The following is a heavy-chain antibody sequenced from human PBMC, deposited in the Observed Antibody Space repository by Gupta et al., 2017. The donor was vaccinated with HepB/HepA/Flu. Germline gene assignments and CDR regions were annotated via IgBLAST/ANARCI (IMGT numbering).Heavy chain of an antibody. CDR2: ISNSGGSG. V-gene: IGHV3-23*01. CDR3: AKVGAGASYYYYGMDV. J-gene: IGHJ6*02. CDR1: GFIFRNYV. D-gene: IGHD3-10*01. Sequence: EAQLLESGGDWVQPGGSLRLSCEGCGFIFRNYVMTWVRQAPGRGLEWVASISNSGGSGYYADSVKGRFTISRDNSRKTVNVQMNSLRVEDTAVYYCAKVGAGASYYYYGMDVWGQGTTVTVSS.